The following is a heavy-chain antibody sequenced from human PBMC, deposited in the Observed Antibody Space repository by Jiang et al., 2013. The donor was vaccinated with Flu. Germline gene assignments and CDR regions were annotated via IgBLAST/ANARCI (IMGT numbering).Heavy chain of an antibody. Sequence: GSGLVKPSQTLSLTCTVSGGSISSGDYYWSWIRQPPGKGLEWIGYIYYSGSTYYNPSLKSRVTISVDTSKNQFSLKLSSVTAADTAVYYCARANGYSTTTYYYCGMDVWGQGTTVTVSS. CDR3: ARANGYSTTTYYYCGMDV. CDR2: IYYSGST. CDR1: GGSISSGDYY. J-gene: IGHJ6*02. D-gene: IGHD6-13*01. V-gene: IGHV4-30-4*01.